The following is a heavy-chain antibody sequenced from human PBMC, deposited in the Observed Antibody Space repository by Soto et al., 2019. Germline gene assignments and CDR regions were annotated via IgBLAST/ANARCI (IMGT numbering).Heavy chain of an antibody. CDR3: AKEYYDFWSGYSYFDY. V-gene: IGHV3-23*01. D-gene: IGHD3-3*01. CDR1: GFTFSSYA. J-gene: IGHJ4*02. Sequence: PGGSLRLSCAASGFTFSSYAMSWVRQAPGKGLEWVSAISGSGGSTYYADSVKGRFTISRDNSKNTLYLQMNSLRAEDTAVYYCAKEYYDFWSGYSYFDYWGQGTLVTVSS. CDR2: ISGSGGST.